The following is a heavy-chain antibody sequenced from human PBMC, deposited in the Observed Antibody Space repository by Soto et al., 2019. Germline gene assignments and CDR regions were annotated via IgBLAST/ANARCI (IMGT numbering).Heavy chain of an antibody. D-gene: IGHD3-3*01. CDR3: ARGRITIFGVVMHYFDY. V-gene: IGHV4-30-2*01. J-gene: IGHJ4*02. CDR1: GGSISSGGYS. CDR2: IYHSGST. Sequence: QLQLQESGSGLVKPSQTLSLTCAVSGGSISSGGYSWSWIRQPPGKGLEWIGYIYHSGSTYYNPSLKSRVTISVDKSENQFSLKLSSVTAADTAVYYCARGRITIFGVVMHYFDYWGQGTLVTVSS.